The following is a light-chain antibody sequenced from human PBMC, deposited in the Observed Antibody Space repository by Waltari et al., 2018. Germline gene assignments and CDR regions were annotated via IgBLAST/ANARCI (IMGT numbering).Light chain of an antibody. CDR3: LLSYTDESCV. CDR1: TGAVTSGHH. Sequence: QAVVTQEPSLTVSPGGPVPLTCGSNTGAVTSGHHHCWIQQKPGQAPRTLIYDTTYKHSWTPARFSGSLLGDKAALTLSGAQPEDEAEYYCLLSYTDESCVFGPGTKVTVL. CDR2: DTT. V-gene: IGLV7-46*01. J-gene: IGLJ1*01.